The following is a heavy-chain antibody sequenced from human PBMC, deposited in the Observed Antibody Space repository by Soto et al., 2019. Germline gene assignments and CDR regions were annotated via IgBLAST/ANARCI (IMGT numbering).Heavy chain of an antibody. CDR2: IYYTGGT. Sequence: QVQLQASGPGLVEPSQTLSLTCTVSGDSIASTDSDWSWIRRPPGKGLEWIGYIYYTGGTFYNPSLKSRLTLSLETSNNQFSLTLTSVTAADTGMYYCARGGSGWAEYFQHWGQGTLVAVSS. J-gene: IGHJ1*01. V-gene: IGHV4-30-4*08. CDR1: GDSIASTDSD. D-gene: IGHD6-25*01. CDR3: ARGGSGWAEYFQH.